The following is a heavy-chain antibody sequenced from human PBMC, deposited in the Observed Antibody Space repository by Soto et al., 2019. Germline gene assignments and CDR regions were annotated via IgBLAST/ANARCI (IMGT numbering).Heavy chain of an antibody. D-gene: IGHD2-21*02. Sequence: QVQLVQSGAEEKKPGASVKVSCKASGYTCTSYAMHWVRQAPGQRLEWMGWITAGNGNTKYSQKFQGRVTITRDTSASTAYMELSSLRSEDTAVYYCARSIVVVTALDYWGQGPLVTVSS. CDR3: ARSIVVVTALDY. J-gene: IGHJ4*02. CDR1: GYTCTSYA. CDR2: ITAGNGNT. V-gene: IGHV1-3*05.